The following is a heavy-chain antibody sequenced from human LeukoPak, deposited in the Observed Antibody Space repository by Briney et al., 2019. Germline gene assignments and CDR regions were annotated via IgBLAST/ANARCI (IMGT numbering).Heavy chain of an antibody. CDR1: GFTFSSYG. J-gene: IGHJ4*02. CDR2: IWYDGSNK. D-gene: IGHD2-8*01. V-gene: IGHV3-33*08. CDR3: ARDRCTNGVCYSDY. Sequence: TGGSLRLSCAASGFTFSSYGMHWVRQAPGKGLEWVAVIWYDGSNKYYADSVKGRFTISRDNSKNTLYLQVNSLRAEDTAVYYCARDRCTNGVCYSDYWGQGTLVTVSS.